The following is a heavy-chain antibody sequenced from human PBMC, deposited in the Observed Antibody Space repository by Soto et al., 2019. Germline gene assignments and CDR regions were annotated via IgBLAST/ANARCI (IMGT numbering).Heavy chain of an antibody. CDR1: RPSLVDHY. J-gene: IGHJ6*02. CDR3: ARGKPSGYRFGPRNFFYYGLDF. D-gene: IGHD5-18*01. CDR2: VHPSGST. Sequence: PSATLSLTFALFRPSLVDHYWAWVRQSPAKGLEWIGEVHPSGSTDYTPSLRSRLTLSLDTSKNQFSLKVAAVTAADTAVYFCARGKPSGYRFGPRNFFYYGLDFWGPGTTVT. V-gene: IGHV4-34*01.